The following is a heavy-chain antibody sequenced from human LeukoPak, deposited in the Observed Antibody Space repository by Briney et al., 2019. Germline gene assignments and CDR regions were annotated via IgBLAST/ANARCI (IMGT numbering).Heavy chain of an antibody. CDR2: IYYSGST. CDR1: GGSISSSSYY. V-gene: IGHV4-39*01. J-gene: IGHJ4*02. CDR3: ARRPSSWYYFDY. D-gene: IGHD6-13*01. Sequence: SETLSLTCTVSGGSISSSSYYWGWIRQPPGKGLEWIGSIYYSGSTYYNPSLKSRVTISVDTSKNQFSLKLSSVTAADTAVYYCARRPSSWYYFDYWGQGTLVTVSS.